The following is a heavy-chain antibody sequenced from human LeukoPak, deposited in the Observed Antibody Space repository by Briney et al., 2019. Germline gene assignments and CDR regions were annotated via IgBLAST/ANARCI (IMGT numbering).Heavy chain of an antibody. CDR2: IYYSGST. CDR1: GGSISSGGYY. J-gene: IGHJ4*02. V-gene: IGHV4-31*03. Sequence: SETLSLTCTVSGGSISSGGYYWSWIRQHPGKGLEWIGYIYYSGSTYYNPSLKSRVTISVDTSKNQFSLKLSSVTAADTAVYYCARDGPTAIDYWDQGTLVTVSS. CDR3: ARDGPTAIDY.